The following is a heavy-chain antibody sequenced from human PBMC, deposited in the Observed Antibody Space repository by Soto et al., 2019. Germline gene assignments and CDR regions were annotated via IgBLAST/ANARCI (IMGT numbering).Heavy chain of an antibody. Sequence: GGSLRLSCSASGFTFSTFAMHWVRQAPGKGLEHISTIDSNGGSAYYADSVKGRFTISRDNSKNTLSLQMSSLKPEDTAVFYCVKTRIAVPGLMGYYYGFDVWGQGTTVTVSS. CDR2: IDSNGGSA. CDR1: GFTFSTFA. CDR3: VKTRIAVPGLMGYYYGFDV. J-gene: IGHJ6*02. V-gene: IGHV3-64D*06. D-gene: IGHD3-10*01.